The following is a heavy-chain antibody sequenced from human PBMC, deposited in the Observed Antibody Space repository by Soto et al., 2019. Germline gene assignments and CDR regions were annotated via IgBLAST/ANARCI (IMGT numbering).Heavy chain of an antibody. Sequence: QLRESGPGLVKPSGTLSLTCFVSGASISSTYWWSWVRQTPGKRLEWIGQIYHTGTTSYNPYLTNRVTISLDKSYNQFSLRLTSMTAADTAVYYCATLPPRIVVVMTDLPTWGQGTLVTVSS. CDR2: IYHTGTT. D-gene: IGHD2-15*01. CDR1: GASISSTYW. V-gene: IGHV4-4*02. J-gene: IGHJ5*02. CDR3: ATLPPRIVVVMTDLPT.